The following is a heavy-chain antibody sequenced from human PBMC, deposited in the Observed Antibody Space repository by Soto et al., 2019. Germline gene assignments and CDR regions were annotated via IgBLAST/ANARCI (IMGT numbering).Heavy chain of an antibody. Sequence: PSETLSLTCNVSDDSLSTYYWSWIRQPAGKGLEWIGRIYASGSTNYNPSLKGRVSMSVDTSKKQFSLRMISVTAADTAMYYGARSAIPGGGGSRPWGQGVRVTAPS. V-gene: IGHV4-4*07. J-gene: IGHJ5*02. CDR2: IYASGST. D-gene: IGHD2-21*01. CDR3: ARSAIPGGGGSRP. CDR1: DDSLSTYY.